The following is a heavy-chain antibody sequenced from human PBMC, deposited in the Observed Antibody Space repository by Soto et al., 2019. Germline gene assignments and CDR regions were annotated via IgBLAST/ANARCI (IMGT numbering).Heavy chain of an antibody. CDR2: INHSGTT. Sequence: SGTLSLTCAVFGVCLSGYYWIWIAPPPGKGLEWIGEINHSGTTNYNPSLKSRVTISVDTAKNQFSLKLSSVTAADTAVYYCVAFADGMDVWGQGTTVTVSS. J-gene: IGHJ6*02. D-gene: IGHD3-16*01. CDR1: GVCLSGYY. V-gene: IGHV4-34*01. CDR3: VAFADGMDV.